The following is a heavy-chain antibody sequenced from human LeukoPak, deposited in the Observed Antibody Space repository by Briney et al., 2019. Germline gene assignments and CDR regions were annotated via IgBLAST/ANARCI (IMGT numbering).Heavy chain of an antibody. CDR1: GFTFSNYW. D-gene: IGHD3-22*01. CDR2: INKDGSIT. CDR3: ARGFDSRFFDY. Sequence: GGSLRLSCVASGFTFSNYWMHWVRQAPGKGPEWVSRINKDGSITNFADSVKGRFTISRDNAKNSLYLQMNSLRAEDAAVYYCARGFDSRFFDYWGQGTLVTVSS. J-gene: IGHJ4*02. V-gene: IGHV3-74*01.